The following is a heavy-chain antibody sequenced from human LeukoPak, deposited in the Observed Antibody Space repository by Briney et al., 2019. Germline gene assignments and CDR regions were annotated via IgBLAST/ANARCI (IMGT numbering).Heavy chain of an antibody. Sequence: GGSLRLSCAASGFTFSHYYMSWIRHAPGTGLAPVSYISSSGSTIYYADSVKGRFTISRDNAKNSLYLQMNSLRAEDTAVYYCAREGSLAVVFDYWGQGTLVTVSS. CDR1: GFTFSHYY. V-gene: IGHV3-11*04. CDR3: AREGSLAVVFDY. CDR2: ISSSGSTI. J-gene: IGHJ4*02. D-gene: IGHD6-19*01.